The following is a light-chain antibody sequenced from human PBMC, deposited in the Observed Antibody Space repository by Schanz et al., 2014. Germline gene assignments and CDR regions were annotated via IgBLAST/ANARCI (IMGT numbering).Light chain of an antibody. V-gene: IGKV3-20*01. J-gene: IGKJ1*01. CDR2: GAS. CDR3: QHYGSSPGT. CDR1: QSVRSY. Sequence: EIVLTQSPGTLSLSPGERATLSCRASQSVRSYLAWYQQKPGQTLRLLIYGASSRATGIPDRFSGSGSGTDFTLTISRLEPEDFAVYYCQHYGSSPGTFGQGTKVEIK.